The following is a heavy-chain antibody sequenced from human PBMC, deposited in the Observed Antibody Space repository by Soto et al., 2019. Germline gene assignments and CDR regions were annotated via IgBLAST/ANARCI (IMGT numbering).Heavy chain of an antibody. J-gene: IGHJ1*01. Sequence: QVQLVESGGGVVQPGRSLRLSCAASGFTFSSYGMHWVRQAPGKGLEWVAVIWYDGSNKYYADSVKGRFTISRDNSKNTLYLQMNSLRAEDTAVYYCARGRMWEWFEYFQHWGHGTLVTVSS. D-gene: IGHD3-3*01. V-gene: IGHV3-33*01. CDR2: IWYDGSNK. CDR3: ARGRMWEWFEYFQH. CDR1: GFTFSSYG.